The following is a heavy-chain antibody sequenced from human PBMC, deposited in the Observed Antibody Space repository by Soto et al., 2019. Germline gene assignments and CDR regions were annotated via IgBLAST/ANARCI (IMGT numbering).Heavy chain of an antibody. CDR2: ISAYNGNT. CDR1: GYTFTSYG. V-gene: IGHV1-18*01. CDR3: ARFNPELLFLEWLSGTSWFDP. Sequence: QVQLVQSGAEVKKPGASVKVSCKASGYTFTSYGISWVRQAPGQGLEWMGWISAYNGNTNYAQKLQGRVTMTTDTSTSKAYMELRSLRSDDTAVYYCARFNPELLFLEWLSGTSWFDPWGQGTLVTVSS. D-gene: IGHD3-3*01. J-gene: IGHJ5*02.